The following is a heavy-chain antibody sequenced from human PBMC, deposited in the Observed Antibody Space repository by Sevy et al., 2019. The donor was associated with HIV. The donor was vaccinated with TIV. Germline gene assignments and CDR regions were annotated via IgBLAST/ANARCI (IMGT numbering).Heavy chain of an antibody. CDR1: GDSIHNYY. Sequence: SETLSLTCTVSGDSIHNYYWTWIRQPPGKGLEWIGYIYYSGRTNYNPSLKSRVTISEDTSKNQFFLKLTSVTAADTAVYYCARALQNYYYGMDVWGQGTTDTVSS. V-gene: IGHV4-59*01. CDR3: ARALQNYYYGMDV. CDR2: IYYSGRT. J-gene: IGHJ6*02.